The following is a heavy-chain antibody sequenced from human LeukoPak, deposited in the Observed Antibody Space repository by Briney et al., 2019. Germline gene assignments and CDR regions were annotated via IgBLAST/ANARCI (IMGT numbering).Heavy chain of an antibody. Sequence: GGSLRLSCAASGFTFSSYGMHWVRQAPGKGLEWVAVIWYDGSNKYYADSVKGRFTISRDNSKNTLYLQMNSLRAEDTAVYYCATQIMAVAGRPSDYWGQGTLVTVSS. D-gene: IGHD6-19*01. CDR2: IWYDGSNK. V-gene: IGHV3-33*01. CDR3: ATQIMAVAGRPSDY. J-gene: IGHJ4*02. CDR1: GFTFSSYG.